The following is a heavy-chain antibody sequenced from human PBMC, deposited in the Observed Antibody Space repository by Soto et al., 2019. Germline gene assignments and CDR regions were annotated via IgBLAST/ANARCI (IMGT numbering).Heavy chain of an antibody. Sequence: SETLSLTCSVSGGAISSYYWSWIRQPPGKGLEWIGYIYYSGSTNYNPSLKSRVTISVDTSKNQFSLKLSSVTAADTAVYYCARVGDYYYYYGMDVWGQGTTVTVSS. J-gene: IGHJ6*02. CDR3: ARVGDYYYYYGMDV. V-gene: IGHV4-59*01. CDR1: GGAISSYY. D-gene: IGHD2-21*02. CDR2: IYYSGST.